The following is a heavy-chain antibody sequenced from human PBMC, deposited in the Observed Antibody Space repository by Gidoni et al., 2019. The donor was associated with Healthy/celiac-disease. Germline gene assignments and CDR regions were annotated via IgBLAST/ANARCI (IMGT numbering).Heavy chain of an antibody. V-gene: IGHV4-61*02. Sequence: QVQLQESGPGLVKPSQTLSLTCTVSGGSISSGSYYWSWIRQPAGKGLEWIGRIYTSGSTNYNPSLKSRVTISVDTSKNQFSLKLSSVTAADTAVYYCARGRDSSIWGQGTMVTVSS. CDR2: IYTSGST. CDR3: ARGRDSSI. J-gene: IGHJ3*02. D-gene: IGHD3-22*01. CDR1: GGSISSGSYY.